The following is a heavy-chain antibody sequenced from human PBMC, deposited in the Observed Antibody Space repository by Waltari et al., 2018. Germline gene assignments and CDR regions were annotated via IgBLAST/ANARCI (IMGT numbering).Heavy chain of an antibody. D-gene: IGHD3-16*01. V-gene: IGHV3-23*01. CDR2: MGGNGEYR. Sequence: EVQLMESGGKVMQPGGSLRVSGCASGCSFSNHAMSWVRQAPGKGLEWISVMGGNGEYRSYADSVKGRFTISRDNSKNTLYLRMNSLRADDTAVYFCVKYGFGGVLSHWGQGTLVTV. J-gene: IGHJ4*02. CDR3: VKYGFGGVLSH. CDR1: GCSFSNHA.